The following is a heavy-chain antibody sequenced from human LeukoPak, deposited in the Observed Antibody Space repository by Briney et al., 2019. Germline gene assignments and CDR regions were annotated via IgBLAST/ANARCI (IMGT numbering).Heavy chain of an antibody. J-gene: IGHJ4*02. CDR3: ARDFLTGYFDY. Sequence: GGSLRLSCAASGFTFSAYFMHWVRQAPGKGLEWVSYISSSGSTKYYADSVKGRFTISRDNVKNSLFLQMNSLSDEDTAVYYCARDFLTGYFDYWGQGTLVTVSS. D-gene: IGHD3-9*01. CDR1: GFTFSAYF. CDR2: ISSSGSTK. V-gene: IGHV3-48*02.